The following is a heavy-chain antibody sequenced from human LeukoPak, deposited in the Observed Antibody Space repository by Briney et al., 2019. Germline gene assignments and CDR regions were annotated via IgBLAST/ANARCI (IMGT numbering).Heavy chain of an antibody. V-gene: IGHV4-59*08. Sequence: SETLSLTCTVSGGSISSYYWSWIRQPPGKGLEWIGSIYQGGNTYYNPSLKSRVAISVDSSKNQFSLRLRSLTAADTAVYYCARQLGGSGPYFQFDFWGQGTLVTVSS. J-gene: IGHJ4*02. CDR1: GGSISSYY. CDR3: ARQLGGSGPYFQFDF. CDR2: IYQGGNT. D-gene: IGHD2/OR15-2a*01.